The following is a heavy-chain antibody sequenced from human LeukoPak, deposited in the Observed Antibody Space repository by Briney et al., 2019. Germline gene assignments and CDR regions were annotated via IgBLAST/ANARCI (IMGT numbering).Heavy chain of an antibody. CDR1: GYTFTSYD. Sequence: ASVKVSCKASGYTFTSYDFNWVRQATGQGLAWMGWMNPNSGNTGYAHKFQGRVTMTRKTSIRTAYMELSSLRSEDTAVCFCARGHSRIAAAGTEGDYWGQGTLVTVSS. CDR2: MNPNSGNT. D-gene: IGHD6-13*01. V-gene: IGHV1-8*01. J-gene: IGHJ4*02. CDR3: ARGHSRIAAAGTEGDY.